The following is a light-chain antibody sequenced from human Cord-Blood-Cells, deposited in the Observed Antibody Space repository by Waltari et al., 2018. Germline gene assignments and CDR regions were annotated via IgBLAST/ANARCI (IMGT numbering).Light chain of an antibody. V-gene: IGKV4-1*01. J-gene: IGKJ3*01. CDR3: QQYYSTPFT. CDR2: WAS. CDR1: QSVLYSSNNKNY. Sequence: DIGMTQSPDSLAVSLGDTATINCKSSQSVLYSSNNKNYLAWYQQKPGQPPKLLIYWASTRESGVPDRFSGSGSGTDFTLTISSLQAEDVAVYYCQQYYSTPFTFGPGTKVDIK.